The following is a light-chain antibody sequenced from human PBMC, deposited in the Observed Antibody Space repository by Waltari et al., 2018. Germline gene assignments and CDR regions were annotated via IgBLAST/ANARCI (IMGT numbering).Light chain of an antibody. J-gene: IGKJ2*01. CDR3: HHYGSSPFT. CDR1: QSIGLNY. Sequence: EIVLTQSPGTLSLSPGEKVTLSCRASQSIGLNYLAWYQQKPGQAPRLLIYGASSRATGIPDRFTGSGSGTDFTLSISGVEPEDFAVYYCHHYGSSPFTFGQGTKLE. CDR2: GAS. V-gene: IGKV3-20*01.